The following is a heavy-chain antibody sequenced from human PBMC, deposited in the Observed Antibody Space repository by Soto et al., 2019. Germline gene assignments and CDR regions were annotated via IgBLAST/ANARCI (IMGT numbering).Heavy chain of an antibody. CDR1: GGSISGHY. V-gene: IGHV4-34*01. Sequence: SETLSLTCTVSGGSISGHYWSWIRQPPGKGLEWIGEINHSGSTNYNPSLKSRVTISVDTSKNQFSLKLSSVTAADTAVYYCAGKAPAAINYWGQGTLVTV. CDR2: INHSGST. D-gene: IGHD2-2*02. CDR3: AGKAPAAINY. J-gene: IGHJ4*02.